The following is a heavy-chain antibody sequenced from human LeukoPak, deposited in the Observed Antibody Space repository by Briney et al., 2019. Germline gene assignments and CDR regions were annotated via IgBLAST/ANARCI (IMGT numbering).Heavy chain of an antibody. CDR2: IKPDGSQK. J-gene: IGHJ4*02. Sequence: HPGGSLRLSCAASGLTFSNHWMIWVRQAPGKGLEWVATIKPDGSQKYYVDSVRGRFTISRDNAKNSLYLQMNSLRAEDTAVYYTFTSMGYWGQGTLVTVSS. D-gene: IGHD2-8*01. V-gene: IGHV3-7*01. CDR1: GLTFSNHW. CDR3: FTSMGY.